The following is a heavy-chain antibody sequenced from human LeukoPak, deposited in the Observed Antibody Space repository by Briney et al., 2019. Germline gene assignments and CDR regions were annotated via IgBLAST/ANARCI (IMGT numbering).Heavy chain of an antibody. CDR3: ARLLTGDAFDI. D-gene: IGHD7-27*01. CDR1: GYSISSGYY. CDR2: IYHSANT. Sequence: PSETLSLTCAVSGYSISSGYYWGWIRQPPGRGREWIGSIYHSANTYYNPSLKSRVTISVDTPKNHFSLKLSSVTAADTAVYYCARLLTGDAFDIWGQATMVTVCS. J-gene: IGHJ3*02. V-gene: IGHV4-38-2*01.